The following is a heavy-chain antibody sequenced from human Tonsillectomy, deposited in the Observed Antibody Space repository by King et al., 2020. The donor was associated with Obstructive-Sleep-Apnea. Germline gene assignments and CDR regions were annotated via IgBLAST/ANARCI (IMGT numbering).Heavy chain of an antibody. V-gene: IGHV3-30*02. CDR3: AKDPSPGTIPNFAY. Sequence: VQLVESGGGVVQPGRSLRLSCAASGFTFSSYGMHWVRQAPGKGLEWVAFIRYDGSNKYYADSVKGRFTISRDNSKNTLYLQMNSLRAEDTAVYYCAKDPSPGTIPNFAYWGQGTLVTVSS. D-gene: IGHD1-7*01. CDR1: GFTFSSYG. CDR2: IRYDGSNK. J-gene: IGHJ4*02.